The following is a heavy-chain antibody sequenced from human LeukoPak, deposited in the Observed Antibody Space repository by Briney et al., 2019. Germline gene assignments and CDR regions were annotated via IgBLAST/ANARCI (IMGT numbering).Heavy chain of an antibody. D-gene: IGHD2-2*01. CDR1: GGSISSYY. CDR2: IYYSGST. CDR3: ARGYCSSTSCYDWYYYYGMDV. V-gene: IGHV4-59*01. J-gene: IGHJ6*02. Sequence: SETLSLTCTVSGGSISSYYWSWIRHPPGKGLELIGYIYYSGSTNYNPSLKTRVTISVDTSKDQFSLRLSSVTAADTAVYYCARGYCSSTSCYDWYYYYGMDVWGQGTTVTVSS.